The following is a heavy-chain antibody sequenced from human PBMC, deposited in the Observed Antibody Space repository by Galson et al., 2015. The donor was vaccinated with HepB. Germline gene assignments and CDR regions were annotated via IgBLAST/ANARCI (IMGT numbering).Heavy chain of an antibody. CDR1: GYTFTSYA. Sequence: SVKVSCKASGYTFTSYAMHWVRQAPGQRLEWMGWINAGNGNTKYSQKFQGRVTITRDTSASTAYMELSSLRSEDTAVYYCARDPGHYGPSGGDYWGQGTLVTVSS. J-gene: IGHJ4*02. CDR3: ARDPGHYGPSGGDY. CDR2: INAGNGNT. V-gene: IGHV1-3*01. D-gene: IGHD3-10*01.